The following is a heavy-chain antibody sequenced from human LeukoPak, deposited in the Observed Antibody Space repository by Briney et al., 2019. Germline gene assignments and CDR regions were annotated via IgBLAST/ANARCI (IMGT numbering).Heavy chain of an antibody. CDR3: VREFVGGTLDY. CDR2: SYPDAGTT. V-gene: IGHV1-46*01. D-gene: IGHD3-3*01. Sequence: ASLKASCKASGYTFTTYYIHWMRQTPGQGFEWMGVSYPDAGTTDHGPRFRDRFVMTADTATSTVYMELRSLTSKDTGVYYCVREFVGGTLDYWGQGALITVSA. CDR1: GYTFTTYY. J-gene: IGHJ4*02.